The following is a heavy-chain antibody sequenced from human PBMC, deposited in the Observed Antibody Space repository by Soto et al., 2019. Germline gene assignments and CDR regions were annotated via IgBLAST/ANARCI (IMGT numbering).Heavy chain of an antibody. CDR2: IYSTGTT. CDR1: GFTVSNNY. J-gene: IGHJ4*02. Sequence: EVQLVESGGGLIQPGGSLRLSCAASGFTVSNNYMSWVRQAPGKGLEWVSVIYSTGTTYYADSVKGRFTISRDDSKNTLYLQMNSLRADDTALYYCARGSGIYLYFDPWGQGTLVTVSS. CDR3: ARGSGIYLYFDP. V-gene: IGHV3-53*01. D-gene: IGHD1-26*01.